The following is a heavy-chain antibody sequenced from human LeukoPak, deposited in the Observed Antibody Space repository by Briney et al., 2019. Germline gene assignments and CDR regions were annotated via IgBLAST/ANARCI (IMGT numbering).Heavy chain of an antibody. V-gene: IGHV6-1*01. CDR3: ARGGLVRSPRGYFDF. Sequence: LSQTLSLTCAISGDSVSSNTGGWNWIRQSPSRGLEWLGRTYYRSKWYYDYAVSVKSRISINPDTSKNQFSLQLNSVTPDDTAVYYCARGGLVRSPRGYFDFWGQGTLVTVSS. CDR2: TYYRSKWYY. CDR1: GDSVSSNTGG. J-gene: IGHJ4*02. D-gene: IGHD1-26*01.